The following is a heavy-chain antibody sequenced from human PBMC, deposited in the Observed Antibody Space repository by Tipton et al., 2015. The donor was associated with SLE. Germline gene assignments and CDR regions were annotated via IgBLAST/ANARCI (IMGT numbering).Heavy chain of an antibody. J-gene: IGHJ6*02. CDR1: GVSIRSYY. CDR3: ARGMLTWRGAIIGVDV. D-gene: IGHD2-8*01. CDR2: IDYSGST. Sequence: TLSLTCSVSGVSIRSYYWSWIRQPPGKGLEWIGYIDYSGSTNYNPSLKSRVTMSIGTSKKYFSLKLASVTAADTAVYYCARGMLTWRGAIIGVDVWGQGTSVNVSS. V-gene: IGHV4-59*08.